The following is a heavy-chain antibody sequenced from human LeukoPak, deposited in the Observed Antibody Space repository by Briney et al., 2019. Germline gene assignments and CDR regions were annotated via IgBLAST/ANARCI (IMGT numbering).Heavy chain of an antibody. CDR3: AKQGAARQDYYMDV. CDR1: GGSFSSYA. Sequence: SVKVSCKASGGSFSSYAISWVRQAPGQGLEWMGRIIPIFGTANYAQRFQDRVTITADIVSSTAYMELTSLTSGDTAVYFCAKQGAARQDYYMDVWGNGTTVTVTS. J-gene: IGHJ6*03. V-gene: IGHV1-69*06. D-gene: IGHD5-18*01. CDR2: IIPIFGTA.